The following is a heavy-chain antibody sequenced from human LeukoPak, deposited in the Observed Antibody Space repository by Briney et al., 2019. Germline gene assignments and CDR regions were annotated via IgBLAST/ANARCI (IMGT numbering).Heavy chain of an antibody. CDR1: GGSISSSTYY. V-gene: IGHV4-39*07. D-gene: IGHD6-25*01. Sequence: SETLSLTCHVSGGSISSSTYYWAWIRQPPGKGLEWIGSIYYSGSTYYNPSLKSRVTISVDTSKNQFSLKPSSVTAADTAVYYCARVGRALAVGYFDYWGQGTLVTVSS. J-gene: IGHJ4*02. CDR2: IYYSGST. CDR3: ARVGRALAVGYFDY.